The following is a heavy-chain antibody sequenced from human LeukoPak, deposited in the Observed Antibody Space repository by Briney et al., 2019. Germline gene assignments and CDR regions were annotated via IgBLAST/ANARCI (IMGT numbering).Heavy chain of an antibody. CDR2: ISSSSSYI. CDR1: GFIFSSYT. V-gene: IGHV3-21*01. J-gene: IGHJ4*02. Sequence: GGSLRLSCAASGFIFSSYTMNWVRQAPGKGLEWVSSISSSSSYIYYADSVKGRFTISRDDAKNSLYLQMNSLRVEDTAVYYCARSADMGLQLTWLKYWGQGTLVTVSS. CDR3: ARSADMGLQLTWLKY. D-gene: IGHD5-24*01.